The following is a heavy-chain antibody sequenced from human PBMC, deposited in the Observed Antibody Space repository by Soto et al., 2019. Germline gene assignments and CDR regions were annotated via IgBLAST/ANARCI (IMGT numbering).Heavy chain of an antibody. CDR3: ARTGHSGSYDF. CDR2: INAGDGGT. Sequence: GASVEVSCKASGYTFANYGLHWVRQAPGQRLEWMGWINAGDGGTKYSENFQDRVTITRDTSASTVYLGLSSLSSEDTASYYCARTGHSGSYDFWGQGTLVTVSS. CDR1: GYTFANYG. J-gene: IGHJ4*02. D-gene: IGHD3-22*01. V-gene: IGHV1-3*01.